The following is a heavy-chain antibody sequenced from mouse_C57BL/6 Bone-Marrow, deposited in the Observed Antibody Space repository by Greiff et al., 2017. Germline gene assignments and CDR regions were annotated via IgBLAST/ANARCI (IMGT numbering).Heavy chain of an antibody. D-gene: IGHD2-1*01. CDR2: IYWDADK. Sequence: QVTLKESGPGILQSSQTLSLSCSFSGFSLSTSGMGVSWIRKPSGKGLEWLAPIYWDADKRYNPSLKSRLTISKDTSRNQVFLKITSVDTADPATYNCARRIGRVIAYYAMDYWGQGTSVTVSS. J-gene: IGHJ4*01. CDR3: ARRIGRVIAYYAMDY. V-gene: IGHV8-12*01. CDR1: GFSLSTSGMG.